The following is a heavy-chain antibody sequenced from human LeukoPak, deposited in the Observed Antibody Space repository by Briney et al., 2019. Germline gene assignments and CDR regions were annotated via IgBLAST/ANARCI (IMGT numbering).Heavy chain of an antibody. CDR3: ARDLDSSGRYFDY. Sequence: SETLSLTCTVSGCSISSGGYYWSWIRQHPGKGLEWNGYIYYSGSTYYNPSLKSRVTISVDTSKNQFSLKLSSVTAADTAVYYCARDLDSSGRYFDYWGQGTLVTVSS. J-gene: IGHJ4*02. CDR1: GCSISSGGYY. CDR2: IYYSGST. V-gene: IGHV4-31*03. D-gene: IGHD3-22*01.